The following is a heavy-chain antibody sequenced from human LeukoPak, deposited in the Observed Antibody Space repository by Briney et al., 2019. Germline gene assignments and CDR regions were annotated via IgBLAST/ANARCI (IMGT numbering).Heavy chain of an antibody. D-gene: IGHD2-15*01. V-gene: IGHV5-51*01. CDR3: ARPYCSGGSCYGGYFDY. CDR1: GYSFTSYW. Sequence: GESLKISCKGSGYSFTSYWIGWVRQMPGKDLEWMGIIYPGDSDTRYSPSFQGQVTISADKSISTAYLQWSSLKASDTAMYYCARPYCSGGSCYGGYFDYWGQGTLVTVSS. CDR2: IYPGDSDT. J-gene: IGHJ4*02.